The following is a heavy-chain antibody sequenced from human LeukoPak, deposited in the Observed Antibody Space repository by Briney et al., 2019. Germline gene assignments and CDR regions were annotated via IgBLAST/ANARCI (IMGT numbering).Heavy chain of an antibody. CDR2: ISASGGST. CDR3: AKGGSSSWYFFDD. J-gene: IGHJ4*02. Sequence: GGSLRLSCAASGFTFSNYAMSWVRQAPGKGLRWVAGISASGGSTYYADSVKGRFTISRDNSQNSLYLQMNSLGAEDTAVYYCAKGGSSSWYFFDDWGQGTLVTVSS. V-gene: IGHV3-23*01. CDR1: GFTFSNYA. D-gene: IGHD6-13*01.